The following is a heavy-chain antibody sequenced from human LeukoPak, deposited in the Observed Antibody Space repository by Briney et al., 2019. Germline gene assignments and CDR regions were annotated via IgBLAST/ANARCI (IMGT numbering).Heavy chain of an antibody. V-gene: IGHV3-21*01. CDR1: GFNFSIYY. CDR2: ISPSSSHI. CDR3: AREGITMVRGGVDY. J-gene: IGHJ4*02. D-gene: IGHD3-10*01. Sequence: GGSLRLSCAASGFNFSIYYMKWVRQAPGKGLEWVSSISPSSSHIYQADSVKGRFTISRDNSKNTLYLQMNSLRAEDTAVYYCAREGITMVRGGVDYWGQGTLVTVSS.